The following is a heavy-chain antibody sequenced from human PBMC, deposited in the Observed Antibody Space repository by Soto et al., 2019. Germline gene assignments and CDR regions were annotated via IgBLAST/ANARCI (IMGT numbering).Heavy chain of an antibody. CDR3: ARDGYYYYGMDV. CDR2: IIPILGIA. Sequence: QVQLVQSGAEVKKPGSSVKVSCKASGGTFSSYTISWVRQAPGQGLEWMGRIIPILGIANYAQKFQGRVTITADKSTSTAYMGLSSLRSEDTAVYYCARDGYYYYGMDVWGQGTTVTVSS. J-gene: IGHJ6*02. V-gene: IGHV1-69*08. CDR1: GGTFSSYT.